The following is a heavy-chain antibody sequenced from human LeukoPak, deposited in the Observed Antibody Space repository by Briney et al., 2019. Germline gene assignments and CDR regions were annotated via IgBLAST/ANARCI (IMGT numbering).Heavy chain of an antibody. Sequence: SETLSLTCTVSGGSISSYYWSWIRQPPGKGLEWIGYIYYSGSTNYNPSIKSRVTISVDTSKNQFSLKLSSVTAADTAVYYCARAGTTGRPTGWFDPWGQGTLVTVSS. CDR2: IYYSGST. CDR3: ARAGTTGRPTGWFDP. J-gene: IGHJ5*02. CDR1: GGSISSYY. D-gene: IGHD1-1*01. V-gene: IGHV4-59*01.